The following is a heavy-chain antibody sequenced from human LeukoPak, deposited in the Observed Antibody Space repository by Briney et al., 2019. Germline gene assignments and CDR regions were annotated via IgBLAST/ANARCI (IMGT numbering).Heavy chain of an antibody. J-gene: IGHJ4*02. CDR1: GYTFTGYY. Sequence: ASVKVSCKASGYTFTGYYMHWVRQAPGQGLEWMGWINPNSGGTNYAQKFQGRVTMTRDTSISTAYMELRSLRSDDTAVYYCARDRAVAGPYYFDYWGQGTLVTVSS. V-gene: IGHV1-2*02. CDR2: INPNSGGT. CDR3: ARDRAVAGPYYFDY. D-gene: IGHD6-19*01.